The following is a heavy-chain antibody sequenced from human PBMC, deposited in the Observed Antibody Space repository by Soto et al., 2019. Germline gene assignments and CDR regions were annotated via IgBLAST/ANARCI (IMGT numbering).Heavy chain of an antibody. V-gene: IGHV3-23*01. CDR2: ISGSGGST. CDR1: GFTFSSYA. D-gene: IGHD1-26*01. Sequence: GGSLRLSCAASGFTFSSYAMSWVRQAPGKGLEWVSAISGSGGSTYYADSVKGRFTISRDNSKNTLYLQMNSLRAEDTAVYYCAGPLLVEPPAYYYYGMDVWGQGTTVTVSS. J-gene: IGHJ6*02. CDR3: AGPLLVEPPAYYYYGMDV.